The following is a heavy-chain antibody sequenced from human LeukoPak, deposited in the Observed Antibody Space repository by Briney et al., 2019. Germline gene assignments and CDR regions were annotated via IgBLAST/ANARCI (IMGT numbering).Heavy chain of an antibody. CDR1: GFTFSSYA. V-gene: IGHV3-30-3*01. CDR3: AKDPAYYYGSGSYFY. Sequence: QAGGSLRLSCAASGFTFSSYAMHWVRQAPGKGLEWVALISYDGTNKYYADSVKGRFTISRDNSKNTLSLEMNSLRAEDTAVYYCAKDPAYYYGSGSYFYWGQGTLVTVSS. D-gene: IGHD3-10*01. J-gene: IGHJ4*02. CDR2: ISYDGTNK.